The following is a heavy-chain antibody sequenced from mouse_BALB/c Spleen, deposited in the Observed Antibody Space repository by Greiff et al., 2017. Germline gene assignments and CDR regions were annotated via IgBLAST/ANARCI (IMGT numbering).Heavy chain of an antibody. Sequence: VQLQQSGPGLVAPSQSLSITCTVSGFSLTSYGVHWVRQPPGKGLEWLGVIWAGGSTNYNSALMSRLSISKDNSKSQVFLKMNSLQTDDTAMYYCARDRRGPYGSAMDYWGQGTSVTVSS. CDR1: GFSLTSYG. CDR3: ARDRRGPYGSAMDY. V-gene: IGHV2-9*02. CDR2: IWAGGST. J-gene: IGHJ4*01. D-gene: IGHD1-1*01.